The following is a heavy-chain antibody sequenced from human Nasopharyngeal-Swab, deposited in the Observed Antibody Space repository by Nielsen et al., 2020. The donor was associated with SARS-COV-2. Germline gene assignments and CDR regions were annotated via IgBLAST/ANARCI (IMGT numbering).Heavy chain of an antibody. CDR2: ISSSSSYI. D-gene: IGHD3-3*01. CDR3: ARGYDFWSGYYRHYYGMDV. Sequence: GSLRLSCAASGFTFSSYSMNWVRQAPGKGLEWVSSISSSSSYIYYADSVKGRFTISRDNAKNSLYLQMNSLRAEDTAVYYCARGYDFWSGYYRHYYGMDVWGQGTTVTVSS. CDR1: GFTFSSYS. J-gene: IGHJ6*02. V-gene: IGHV3-21*01.